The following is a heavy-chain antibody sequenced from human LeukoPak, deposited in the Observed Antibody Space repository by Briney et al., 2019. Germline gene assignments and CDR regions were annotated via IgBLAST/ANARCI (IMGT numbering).Heavy chain of an antibody. D-gene: IGHD5-18*01. CDR2: IYHSGSI. V-gene: IGHV4-59*12. CDR3: ARGSFEYSYAFSYYYYMDL. Sequence: PSETLSLTCTVSGASISSYYWTWIRQPPGKGLEWIAYIYHSGSINYNPSLESRVTISLDRSKNQFSLKLNSVTAADTAVYYCARGSFEYSYAFSYYYYMDLWGKGTTVIVSS. CDR1: GASISSYY. J-gene: IGHJ6*03.